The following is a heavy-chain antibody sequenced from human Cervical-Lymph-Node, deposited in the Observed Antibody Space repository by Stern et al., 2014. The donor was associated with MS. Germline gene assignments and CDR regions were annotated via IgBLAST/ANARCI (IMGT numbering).Heavy chain of an antibody. V-gene: IGHV4-31*03. CDR2: IFYSGST. CDR3: ARGGYPPSFNF. D-gene: IGHD5-12*01. CDR1: GGSINSGGSS. Sequence: QVQLQESGPGLVKPSQTLSLTCTVSGGSINSGGSSWNWIRQHPVKGLAWIGYIFYSGSTDYNPSLKSRVTISLDTSKSQFSLRLTSVTAADTAIYYCARGGYPPSFNFWGQGTLVTVSS. J-gene: IGHJ4*02.